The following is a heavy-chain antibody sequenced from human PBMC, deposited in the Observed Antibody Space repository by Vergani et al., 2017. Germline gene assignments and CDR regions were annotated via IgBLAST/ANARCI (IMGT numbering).Heavy chain of an antibody. Sequence: EVQLVESGGGVVRPGGSLRLSCAASGFTFDDYGMSWVRQAPGKGLEWVSHISDSGTSVFYADSVKGRFTVSRDNAKKSLDLQMSSLRVEDTAIYYCARGNWNGGFNSYYYMDVWGKGTTVTLSS. CDR2: ISDSGTSV. V-gene: IGHV3-20*04. CDR1: GFTFDDYG. CDR3: ARGNWNGGFNSYYYMDV. J-gene: IGHJ6*03. D-gene: IGHD1-1*01.